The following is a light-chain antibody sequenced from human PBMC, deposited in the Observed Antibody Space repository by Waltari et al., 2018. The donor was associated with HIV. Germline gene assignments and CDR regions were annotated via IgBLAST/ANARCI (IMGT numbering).Light chain of an antibody. Sequence: IQMTQSPSTLSASVRDRVTITCRASKTISTLLAWYQQKPGKGPKLLIYKASVLQSGVSSRFSGSGSGTEFTLTISSLQPDDFATYYCQQYVSPTWTFGQGTKVDI. CDR2: KAS. J-gene: IGKJ1*01. CDR3: QQYVSPTWT. V-gene: IGKV1-5*03. CDR1: KTISTL.